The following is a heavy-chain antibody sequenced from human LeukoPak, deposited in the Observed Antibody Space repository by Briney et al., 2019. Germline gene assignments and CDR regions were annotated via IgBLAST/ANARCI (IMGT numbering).Heavy chain of an antibody. J-gene: IGHJ5*02. Sequence: SETLSLTCAVYGGSFSGYYWSWIRQPPGKGLEWIGEINLSGSTNYNPSLKSRVTISVDTSKNQFSLKLSSVTAADTAVYYCARGYYYDSSGYTGNWFDPWGQGTLVTVSS. D-gene: IGHD3-22*01. CDR2: INLSGST. CDR3: ARGYYYDSSGYTGNWFDP. V-gene: IGHV4-34*01. CDR1: GGSFSGYY.